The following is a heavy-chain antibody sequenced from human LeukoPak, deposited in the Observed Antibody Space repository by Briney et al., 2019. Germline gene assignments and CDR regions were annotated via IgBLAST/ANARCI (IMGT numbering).Heavy chain of an antibody. V-gene: IGHV1-8*03. J-gene: IGHJ4*02. CDR3: AKDAELSYYVGY. CDR2: MNPNSGNT. CDR1: GYTFTSYD. D-gene: IGHD1-26*01. Sequence: GASVKVSCKASGYTFTSYDINWVRQATGQGLEWMGWMNPNSGNTGYAQKFQGRVTITRNTSISTAYMELSSLRSEDTAVYYCAKDAELSYYVGYWGQGTLVTVSS.